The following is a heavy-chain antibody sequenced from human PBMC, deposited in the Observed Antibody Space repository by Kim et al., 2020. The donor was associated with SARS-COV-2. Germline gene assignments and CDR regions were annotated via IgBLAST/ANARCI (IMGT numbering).Heavy chain of an antibody. CDR1: GYTFTGYY. V-gene: IGHV1-2*02. CDR2: INPNSGGT. J-gene: IGHJ2*01. Sequence: ASVKVSCKASGYTFTGYYMHWVRQAPGQGLEWMGWINPNSGGTNYAQKFQGRVTMTRDTSISTAYMELSRLRSDDTAVYYCARATVTTLWGYFDLWGRGTLVAVSS. D-gene: IGHD4-17*01. CDR3: ARATVTTLWGYFDL.